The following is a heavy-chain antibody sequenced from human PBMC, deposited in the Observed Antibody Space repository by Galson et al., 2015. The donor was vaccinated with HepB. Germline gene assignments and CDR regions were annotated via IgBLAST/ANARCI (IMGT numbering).Heavy chain of an antibody. CDR3: ARDDGYNSGWGY. D-gene: IGHD6-19*01. Sequence: ASGYTFSDHYIQWVRQAPGQGLEWMGWITPKRGDTNYAQTFKGRVTMTRDTSTSTAYLEVSGLRSDDTAMYYCARDDGYNSGWGYWGQGTLVTVSS. V-gene: IGHV1-2*02. CDR1: GYTFSDHY. J-gene: IGHJ4*02. CDR2: ITPKRGDT.